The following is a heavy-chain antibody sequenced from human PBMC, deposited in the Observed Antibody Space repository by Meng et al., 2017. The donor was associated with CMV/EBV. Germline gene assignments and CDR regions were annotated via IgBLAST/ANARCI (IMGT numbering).Heavy chain of an antibody. CDR1: GFTFSSYA. CDR3: ARELIVVVPAAIWAYYYGMDV. D-gene: IGHD2-2*01. Sequence: GGSLRLSSAASGFTFSSYAMHWVRQAPGKGLEWVAVISYDGSNKYYADSVKGRFTISRDNSKNTLYLQMNSLRAEDTAVYYCARELIVVVPAAIWAYYYGMDVWGQGTTVTVSS. CDR2: ISYDGSNK. V-gene: IGHV3-30-3*01. J-gene: IGHJ6*02.